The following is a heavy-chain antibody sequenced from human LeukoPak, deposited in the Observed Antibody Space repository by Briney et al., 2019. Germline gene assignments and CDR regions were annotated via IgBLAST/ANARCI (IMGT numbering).Heavy chain of an antibody. D-gene: IGHD5-24*01. CDR1: GYTFTGNY. Sequence: GASVKVSCKASGYTFTGNYMHWVRQAPGQGLEWMGWINPNSGGTNYAQKFQGRVTMTRDTSISTAYMELSRLRSDDTAVYYCAITGGATPHPDYYYYYMDVWGKGTTVTVSS. CDR3: AITGGATPHPDYYYYYMDV. CDR2: INPNSGGT. V-gene: IGHV1-2*02. J-gene: IGHJ6*03.